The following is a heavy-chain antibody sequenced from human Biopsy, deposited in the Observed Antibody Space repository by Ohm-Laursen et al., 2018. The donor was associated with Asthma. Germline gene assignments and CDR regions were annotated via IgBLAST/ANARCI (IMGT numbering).Heavy chain of an antibody. Sequence: PSQTLSLTCSVSGYSISNGGYYWTWVRQRPGKGLEWIGNIYHRGNTKYNPSLKSRLSFSVDTSKNQFSLKLSSVTVADTAIYFCARDYYDFWNRSVYTYFGMDVWGRGTTVVVSS. CDR1: GYSISNGGYY. CDR2: IYHRGNT. D-gene: IGHD3-3*01. V-gene: IGHV4-31*03. CDR3: ARDYYDFWNRSVYTYFGMDV. J-gene: IGHJ6*02.